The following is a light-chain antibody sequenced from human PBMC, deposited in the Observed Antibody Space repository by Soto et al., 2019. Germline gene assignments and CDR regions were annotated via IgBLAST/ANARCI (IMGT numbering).Light chain of an antibody. J-gene: IGLJ1*01. CDR3: NSYTTSNTRQIV. CDR1: SSDVGGYNY. CDR2: DVS. Sequence: QSVLTQPASVSGSPGPSITISLPGNSSDVGGYNYVSWYQQHPGKAPKFMIYDVSNRPSGVSTRFSGSKSGNTASLTISGLQAEDEADYYCNSYTTSNTRQIVFGTGTKVTVL. V-gene: IGLV2-14*01.